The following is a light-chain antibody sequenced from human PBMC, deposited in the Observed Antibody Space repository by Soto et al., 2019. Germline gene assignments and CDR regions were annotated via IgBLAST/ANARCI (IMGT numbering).Light chain of an antibody. J-gene: IGKJ4*02. CDR3: QQYGRSGT. CDR2: ATS. Sequence: TLSCRASQSVSRTYLAWYQQKPVQAPRLLIYATSSRATGIPDRFSGSGSGTDFTLTISRLEPEDFAVYYCQQYGRSGTFDRRTTVDI. V-gene: IGKV3-20*01. CDR1: QSVSRTY.